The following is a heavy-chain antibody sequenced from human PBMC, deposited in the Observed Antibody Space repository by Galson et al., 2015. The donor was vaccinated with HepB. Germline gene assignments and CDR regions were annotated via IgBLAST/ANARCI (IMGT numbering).Heavy chain of an antibody. V-gene: IGHV3-33*01. D-gene: IGHD3-22*01. CDR2: IWYDGRKY. J-gene: IGHJ4*02. Sequence: SLRLSCAASGFTFSDYGMHWVRQAPGKGLEWVAVIWYDGRKYFYADSVRGRFTISRDNFKNTLHLQMNSLRDEDTAMYYCARVKYYETSEVLDYWGQGTLVSVSS. CDR1: GFTFSDYG. CDR3: ARVKYYETSEVLDY.